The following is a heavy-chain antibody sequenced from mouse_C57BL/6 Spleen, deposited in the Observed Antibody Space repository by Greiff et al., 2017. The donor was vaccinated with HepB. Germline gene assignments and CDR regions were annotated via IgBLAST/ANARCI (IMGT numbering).Heavy chain of an antibody. CDR2: IDPSDSYT. CDR3: ARSKMQDYFDY. D-gene: IGHD6-5*01. J-gene: IGHJ2*01. Sequence: QVQLQQPGAELVKPGASVKLSCKASGYTFTSYWMQWVKQRPGQGLEWIGEIDPSDSYTNYNQKFKGKATLTVDTSSSTAYMQLSSLTSEDSAVYSCARSKMQDYFDYWGQGTTLTVSS. V-gene: IGHV1-50*01. CDR1: GYTFTSYW.